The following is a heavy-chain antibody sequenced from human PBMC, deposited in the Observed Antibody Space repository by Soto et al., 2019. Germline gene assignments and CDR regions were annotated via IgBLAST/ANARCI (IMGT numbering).Heavy chain of an antibody. CDR3: ARDSLIAAAGIDY. V-gene: IGHV4-59*01. J-gene: IGHJ4*02. CDR2: IYYSGST. D-gene: IGHD6-13*01. CDR1: DGSISSYY. Sequence: SETLSLTCTVSDGSISSYYWSWIRQPPGKGLEWIGYIYYSGSTNYNPSLKSRVTISVDTSKNQFSLKLSSVTAADTAVYYCARDSLIAAAGIDYWGQGTLVTVSS.